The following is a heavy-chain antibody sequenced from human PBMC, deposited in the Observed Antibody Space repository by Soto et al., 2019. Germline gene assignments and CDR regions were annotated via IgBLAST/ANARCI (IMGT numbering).Heavy chain of an antibody. V-gene: IGHV3-23*01. CDR1: GFTFSSYA. CDR2: ISGSGGST. J-gene: IGHJ6*02. Sequence: GGSLRLSCAASGFTFSSYAMSWVRQAPGKGLEWVSAISGSGGSTYYADSVKGRFTISRDNSKNTLYLQMNSLRAEDTAVYYCAKGLEYSSSHYYYYGMDVWGQGTTVTVSS. CDR3: AKGLEYSSSHYYYYGMDV. D-gene: IGHD6-6*01.